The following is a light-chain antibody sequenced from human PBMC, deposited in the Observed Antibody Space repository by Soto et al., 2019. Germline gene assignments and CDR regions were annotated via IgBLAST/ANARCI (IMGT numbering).Light chain of an antibody. Sequence: DIQMTQSPSPLSASVGDRVTITCRASQSVSTWLAWYQQRPGKPPRLLIYDVSSLQSGVPSKFSGGGSGTEFTLTISSLQPDDFATYYCQQYYNYWTFGQGTKVDIK. CDR3: QQYYNYWT. CDR2: DVS. J-gene: IGKJ1*01. V-gene: IGKV1-5*01. CDR1: QSVSTW.